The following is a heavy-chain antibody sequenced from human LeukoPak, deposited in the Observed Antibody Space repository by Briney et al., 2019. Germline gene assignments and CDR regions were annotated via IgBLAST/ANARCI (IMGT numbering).Heavy chain of an antibody. D-gene: IGHD1-26*01. CDR1: GYSFTSYY. V-gene: IGHV1-46*01. CDR3: AGDNSVGDVAWWFGP. J-gene: IGHJ5*02. CDR2: INPSGGST. Sequence: ASVNVSCNASGYSFTSYYMHWVRQAPAQGLEWMGIINPSGGSTSYAQKFQGRVTMTRDTSTSKDYMELSSLRSDDTAVYYCAGDNSVGDVAWWFGPWGQGTLVTVSS.